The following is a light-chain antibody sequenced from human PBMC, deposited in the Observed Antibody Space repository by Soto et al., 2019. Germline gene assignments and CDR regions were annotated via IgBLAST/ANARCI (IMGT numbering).Light chain of an antibody. J-gene: IGKJ1*01. CDR1: QGISSW. CDR2: DAS. Sequence: GVRVTITCRASQGISSWLAWYQQKPGKAPKLLIYDASSLESGVPSRFSGSGSGTEFTLTISSLQPDDFATYYCQQYNSYRRTFGQGTKVEIK. V-gene: IGKV1-5*01. CDR3: QQYNSYRRT.